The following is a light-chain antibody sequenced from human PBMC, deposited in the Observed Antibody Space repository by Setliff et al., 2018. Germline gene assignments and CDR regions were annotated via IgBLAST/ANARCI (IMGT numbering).Light chain of an antibody. CDR2: EVS. CDR1: NSDVGGYSY. CDR3: SSYTSSSTFV. J-gene: IGLJ1*01. Sequence: QSALTQPPSASGSPGQSVTISCTGTNSDVGGYSYVSWYQQRPGKAPKLLIYEVSKRPSGVPDRFSGSKSGNTASLTVSGLQAEDEADYYYSSYTSSSTFVFGTGTKVTVL. V-gene: IGLV2-8*01.